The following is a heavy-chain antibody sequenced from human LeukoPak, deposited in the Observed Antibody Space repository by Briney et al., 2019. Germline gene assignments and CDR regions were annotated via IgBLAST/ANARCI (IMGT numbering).Heavy chain of an antibody. D-gene: IGHD5-12*01. CDR3: AAEYSGYVTSFDP. V-gene: IGHV1-2*02. CDR1: VYTFTGYY. Sequence: ASVKVSCKASVYTFTGYYMHCVRQAPGQGREWMGWINPNSGGTNYAQKFQGRVTMNRDTSISTAYMALSRLRSHDTAVYYCAAEYSGYVTSFDPSGPGTLVTVSS. CDR2: INPNSGGT. J-gene: IGHJ5*02.